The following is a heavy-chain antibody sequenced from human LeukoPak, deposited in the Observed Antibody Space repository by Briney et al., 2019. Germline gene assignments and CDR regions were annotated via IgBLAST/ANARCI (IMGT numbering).Heavy chain of an antibody. Sequence: GGSLRLSCAASGFKFDDYAMHWVRQAPGKGLEWVSGISWNSGSIGYADSVRGRFTISRDNVKKSLYLQMNSLRPEDTALYYCTKGSGSGTWYYFDYWGQGTLVTVSS. CDR1: GFKFDDYA. V-gene: IGHV3-9*01. D-gene: IGHD6-13*01. CDR2: ISWNSGSI. CDR3: TKGSGSGTWYYFDY. J-gene: IGHJ4*02.